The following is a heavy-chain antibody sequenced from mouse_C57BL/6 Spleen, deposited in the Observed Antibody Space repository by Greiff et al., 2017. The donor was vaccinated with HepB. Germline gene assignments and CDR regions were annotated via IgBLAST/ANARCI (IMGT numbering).Heavy chain of an antibody. J-gene: IGHJ2*01. CDR1: GFTFSDYY. D-gene: IGHD1-1*01. V-gene: IGHV5-16*01. Sequence: EVQVVESEGGLVQPGSSMKLSCTASGFTFSDYYMAWVRQVPEKGLEWVANINYDGSSTYYLDSLKSRFIISRDNAKNILYLQMSSLKSEDTATYYCARERGYYYGSSYFDYWGQGTTLTVSS. CDR3: ARERGYYYGSSYFDY. CDR2: INYDGSST.